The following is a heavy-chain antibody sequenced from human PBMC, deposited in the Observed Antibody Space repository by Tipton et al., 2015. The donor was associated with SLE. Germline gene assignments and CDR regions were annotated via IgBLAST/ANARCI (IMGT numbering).Heavy chain of an antibody. D-gene: IGHD3-10*01. CDR1: GYTFTEYW. Sequence: QLVRSGAEVKKPGESLKISCKASGYTFTEYWIGWVRQMPGKGLEWMGIIYPGDSETRYSPSFEGQVTISADKSISTAYLQWGSLRASDTAVYYCARRDVLNLYYYMGVWGEGTTVTVSS. CDR3: ARRDVLNLYYYMGV. V-gene: IGHV5-51*03. J-gene: IGHJ6*03. CDR2: IYPGDSET.